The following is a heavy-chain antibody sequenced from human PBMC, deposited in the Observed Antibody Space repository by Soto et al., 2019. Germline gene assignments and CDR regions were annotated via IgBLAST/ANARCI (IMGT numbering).Heavy chain of an antibody. D-gene: IGHD3-10*01. V-gene: IGHV5-51*01. CDR3: ARLLWFGKLLSDPSLFQYYYYGMDV. J-gene: IGHJ6*02. Sequence: GESLKISCKGSGYSFTSYWIGWVRQMPGKGLEWMGIIYPGDSDTRYSPSFQGQVTISADKSISTAYLQWSSLKASDTAMYYYARLLWFGKLLSDPSLFQYYYYGMDVWGQGTTVTVAS. CDR2: IYPGDSDT. CDR1: GYSFTSYW.